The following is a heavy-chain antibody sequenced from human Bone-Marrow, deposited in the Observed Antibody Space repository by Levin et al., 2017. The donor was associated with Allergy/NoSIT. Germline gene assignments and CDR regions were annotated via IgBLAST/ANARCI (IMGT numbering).Heavy chain of an antibody. CDR1: GFTFSTSN. CDR2: ISYDGYNT. J-gene: IGHJ4*02. Sequence: PGGSLRLSCAASGFTFSTSNIHWVRQVPGKGLEWVAVISYDGYNTYYADSVKGRFTISRDNSKNTLYLQVNSLRFEDTGVYYCAKGIGWSFLDYWGQGTLVIVSS. V-gene: IGHV3-30*18. D-gene: IGHD6-19*01. CDR3: AKGIGWSFLDY.